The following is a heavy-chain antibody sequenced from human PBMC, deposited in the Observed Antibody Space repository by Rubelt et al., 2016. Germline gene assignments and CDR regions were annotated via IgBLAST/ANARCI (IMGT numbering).Heavy chain of an antibody. CDR2: IDPSDSHT. Sequence: EVQLVQSGAEVKKPGESLRISCKGSGYSFTSYWISWVRQMPGKGLEWMGRIDPSDSHTNYSPAFHCHVTISADKSISTAYLQWSSLKASDTAMFYCARLSYYDSSVGYFDLWGRGTLVTVSS. CDR3: ARLSYYDSSVGYFDL. J-gene: IGHJ2*01. CDR1: GYSFTSYW. V-gene: IGHV5-10-1*01. D-gene: IGHD3-22*01.